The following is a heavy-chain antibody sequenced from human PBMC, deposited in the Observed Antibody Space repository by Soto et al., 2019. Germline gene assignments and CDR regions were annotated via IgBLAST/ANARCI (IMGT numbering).Heavy chain of an antibody. J-gene: IGHJ5*02. CDR3: ARVVQGAEAWFGP. D-gene: IGHD2-2*01. Sequence: ASVKVSCKTSGYTFSNYGITWVRQAPGQPLEWLGWISLYSDGTNYAQKFQGRVSMTTDTSTTTAYMEPRSLRSDDTAVYYCARVVQGAEAWFGPWGQGTLLTVSS. CDR2: ISLYSDGT. V-gene: IGHV1-18*01. CDR1: GYTFSNYG.